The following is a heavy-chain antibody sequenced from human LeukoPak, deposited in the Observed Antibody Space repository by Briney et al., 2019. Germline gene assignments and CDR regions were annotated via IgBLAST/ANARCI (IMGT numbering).Heavy chain of an antibody. CDR2: ISGSGGST. CDR3: AKARDYYYYYYMDV. Sequence: QSGGSLRLSCAASGFTISTYATSWVRQAPAKGLEWVSAISGSGGSTYHADSVKGRFTISRDNSKNTLYLQMNSLRAEDTAVYYCAKARDYYYYYYMDVWGKGTTVTVSS. CDR1: GFTISTYA. J-gene: IGHJ6*03. V-gene: IGHV3-23*01.